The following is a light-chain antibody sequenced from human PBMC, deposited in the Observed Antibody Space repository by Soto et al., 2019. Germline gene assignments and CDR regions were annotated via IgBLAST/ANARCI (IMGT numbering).Light chain of an antibody. Sequence: QSALTQPASVSGSPVQSITISCTGTSSDVGGYNYVSWYQQHSGKAPKLMIYEVSNRPSGVSNRFSGSKSGNTASLTISGLQADDEADYYCSSYTSSSTLVFGTGTKLAVL. V-gene: IGLV2-14*01. CDR3: SSYTSSSTLV. CDR2: EVS. CDR1: SSDVGGYNY. J-gene: IGLJ1*01.